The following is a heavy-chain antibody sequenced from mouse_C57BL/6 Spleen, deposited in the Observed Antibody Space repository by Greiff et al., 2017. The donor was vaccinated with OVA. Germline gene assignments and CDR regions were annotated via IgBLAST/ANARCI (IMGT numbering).Heavy chain of an antibody. Sequence: EVKLLASGTVLARPGASVKMSCTTSGFTFTSYWMHWVKQRPGQGLEWIGAIYPGDSDTSYNQKFKGKAKMTTVPSASTAYMELSSLTNEDAAVFYYTRRAPYDYGAWFDFWGTGTLVTVSS. D-gene: IGHD2-4*01. CDR2: IYPGDSDT. J-gene: IGHJ1*03. CDR1: GFTFTSYW. V-gene: IGHV1-5*01. CDR3: TRRAPYDYGAWFDF.